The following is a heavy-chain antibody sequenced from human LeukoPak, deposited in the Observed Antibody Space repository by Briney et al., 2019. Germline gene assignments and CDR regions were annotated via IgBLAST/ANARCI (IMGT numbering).Heavy chain of an antibody. CDR3: AKALCYGDSSSGI. V-gene: IGHV3-30*02. CDR1: GFTFSSYG. CDR2: IRYDGSNK. J-gene: IGHJ3*02. Sequence: GGSLRLSCAASGFTFSSYGMHWVRQAPGKGLEWVAFIRYDGSNKYYADSVKGRFTISRDNSKNTLYLQMNSLRAEDTAVYYCAKALCYGDSSSGIWGQGTMVTVSS. D-gene: IGHD4-17*01.